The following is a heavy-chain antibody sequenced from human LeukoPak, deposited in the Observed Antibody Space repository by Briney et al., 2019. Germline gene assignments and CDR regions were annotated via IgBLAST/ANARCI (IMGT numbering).Heavy chain of an antibody. CDR1: GYTFTSYA. Sequence: GASVKVSCKASGYTFTSYAISWVRQAPGQGLQWVGWINPNSGDTNYAQTFQGRVTMTRDTSIITAYMEVSRLRSDDTAVYYCAGGRDSSPDEGFDHWGQGTLVTVSS. V-gene: IGHV1-2*02. J-gene: IGHJ4*02. CDR2: INPNSGDT. D-gene: IGHD3-22*01. CDR3: AGGRDSSPDEGFDH.